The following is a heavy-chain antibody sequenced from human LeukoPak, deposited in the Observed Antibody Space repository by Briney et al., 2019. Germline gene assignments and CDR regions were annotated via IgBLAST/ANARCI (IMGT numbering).Heavy chain of an antibody. CDR2: IYYSGST. CDR1: GGSVSSGSYC. V-gene: IGHV4-61*01. CDR3: AREAMYTYGNNFDY. Sequence: SETLSLACTVSGGSVSSGSYCWSWIRQPPGKGLEWIGYIYYSGSTNYNPSLKSRVTISVDTSKNQFSLKLSPVTAADTAVYHCAREAMYTYGNNFDYWGQGTLVTVSS. D-gene: IGHD5-18*01. J-gene: IGHJ4*02.